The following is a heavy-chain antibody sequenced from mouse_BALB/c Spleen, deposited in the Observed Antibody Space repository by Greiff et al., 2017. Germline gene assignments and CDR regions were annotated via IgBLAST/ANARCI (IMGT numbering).Heavy chain of an antibody. CDR1: GFTFSSYA. D-gene: IGHD2-14*01. CDR3: ARFYRYGWFAY. Sequence: EVQVVESGGGLVKPGGSLKLSCAASGFTFSSYAMSWVRQTPEKRLEWVASISSGGSTYYPDSVKGRFTISRDNARNILYLQMSSLRSEDTAMYYCARFYRYGWFAYWGQGTLVTVSA. J-gene: IGHJ3*01. V-gene: IGHV5-6-5*01. CDR2: ISSGGST.